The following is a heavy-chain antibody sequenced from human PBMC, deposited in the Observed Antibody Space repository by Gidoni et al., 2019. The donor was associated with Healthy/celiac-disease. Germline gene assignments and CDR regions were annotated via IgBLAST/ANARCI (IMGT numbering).Heavy chain of an antibody. V-gene: IGHV3-11*01. CDR1: GFTFSDYY. D-gene: IGHD5-18*01. J-gene: IGHJ5*02. Sequence: QVQLVESGGGLVTPGGSLRLSCAASGFTFSDYYMSWTRQAPGKGLEWVSYISSSGSTIYYADSVKGLFTISRDNAKNSLYLQMNSLRAEDTAVYYCASPTHTDTAMPWGQGTLVTVSS. CDR3: ASPTHTDTAMP. CDR2: ISSSGSTI.